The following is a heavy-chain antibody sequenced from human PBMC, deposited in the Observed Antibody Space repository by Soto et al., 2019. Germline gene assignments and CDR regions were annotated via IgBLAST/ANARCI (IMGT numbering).Heavy chain of an antibody. V-gene: IGHV1-18*01. D-gene: IGHD1-20*01. CDR2: ISAHNGNT. CDR1: GYAFTTYG. J-gene: IGHJ4*02. CDR3: ARGRYGDY. Sequence: QVHLVQSGAEVKKPGASVKVSCKGSGYAFTTYGITWVRQAPGQGLEWMGWISAHNGNTNYAQKLQGRVTVTRDTSTSTAYMELRSQIADGTAVYYCARGRYGDYWGQGALVTVSS.